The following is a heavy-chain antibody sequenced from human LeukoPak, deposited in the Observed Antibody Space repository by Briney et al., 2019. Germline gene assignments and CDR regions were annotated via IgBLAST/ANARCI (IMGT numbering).Heavy chain of an antibody. CDR2: ISYDGAGP. D-gene: IGHD2-15*01. CDR1: GFTFSGYI. J-gene: IGHJ4*02. V-gene: IGHV3-30*01. Sequence: PGTSLRLSCAASGFTFSGYIFHWVRQAPGPRLEWVTVISYDGAGPHYADSVKGRFTISRDNAMNTVYLQMNSLRPEDTAVYYCARQNPATSGLNYWGQGTLLTVSS. CDR3: ARQNPATSGLNY.